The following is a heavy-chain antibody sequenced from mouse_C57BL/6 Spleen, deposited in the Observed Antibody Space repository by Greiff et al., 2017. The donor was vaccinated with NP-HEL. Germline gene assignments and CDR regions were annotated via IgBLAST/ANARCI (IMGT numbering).Heavy chain of an antibody. CDR3: ARCEYYSNYDYAMDY. Sequence: QVQLKQSGAELARPGASVTLSCKASGYTFTSSGISWVKQRPGQGLEWIGEIYPRSGNTYSNEKFKGKAPLTADKSSTTACMELRRLRCEDSAVYFGARCEYYSNYDYAMDYWGQGTSVTVSS. CDR1: GYTFTSSG. D-gene: IGHD2-5*01. V-gene: IGHV1-81*01. CDR2: IYPRSGNT. J-gene: IGHJ4*01.